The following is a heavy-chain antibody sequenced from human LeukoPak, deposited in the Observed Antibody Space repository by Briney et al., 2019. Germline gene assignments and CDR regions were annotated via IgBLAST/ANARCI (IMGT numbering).Heavy chain of an antibody. J-gene: IGHJ3*02. CDR3: ARGNSGYDYAFDI. D-gene: IGHD5-12*01. CDR2: IYSSGST. V-gene: IGHV4-4*02. CDR1: GGSISSSNW. Sequence: SGTLSLTCAVSGGSISSSNWWSWVRQPPGKGLQWIGFIYSSGSTNYNPSLKSRVTISLDTSKNQFSLRVSSVTSADTAVYYCARGNSGYDYAFDIWGQGTMVTVSS.